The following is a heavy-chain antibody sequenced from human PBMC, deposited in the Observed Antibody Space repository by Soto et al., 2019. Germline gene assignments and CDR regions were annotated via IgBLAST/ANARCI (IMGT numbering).Heavy chain of an antibody. CDR1: GGTFSNFV. Sequence: QVQLVQSGAEVKKPGSSVKVSCKASGGTFSNFVISWVRQAPGQVLEWMGGIIPNFGTSNYAQRFECKVTISADETSRTAYLELGGLTSEDTSVDYCARGLGGEATMRMWGQGTLVTVSS. CDR3: ARGLGGEATMRM. D-gene: IGHD3-16*01. J-gene: IGHJ4*02. V-gene: IGHV1-69*01. CDR2: IIPNFGTS.